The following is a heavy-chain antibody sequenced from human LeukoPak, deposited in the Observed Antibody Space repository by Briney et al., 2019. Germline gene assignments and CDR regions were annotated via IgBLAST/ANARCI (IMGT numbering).Heavy chain of an antibody. CDR2: IYYSGSA. Sequence: PSETLSLTCTVSGASISSYYWSWIRQPPGKGLEWIGYIYYSGSANYNPSLKSRVTISADTSKNHFSLKLSSVTAADTAVYYCARHWDDSSGDAYAFDIWGQGTMVTVSS. CDR3: ARHWDDSSGDAYAFDI. CDR1: GASISSYY. D-gene: IGHD6-19*01. V-gene: IGHV4-59*08. J-gene: IGHJ3*02.